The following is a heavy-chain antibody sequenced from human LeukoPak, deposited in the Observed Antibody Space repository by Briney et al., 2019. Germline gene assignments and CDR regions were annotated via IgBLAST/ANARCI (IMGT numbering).Heavy chain of an antibody. J-gene: IGHJ4*02. D-gene: IGHD5-18*01. V-gene: IGHV4-59*11. CDR1: GGSMTTHH. Sequence: PSETLSLTCTVSGGSMTTHHWNWIRQTPGKGLEWIGYVFDSGRTKENPSHKSRVTLSADTSKNQLSLRLSSVTAADTAVYYCTTIKRGNIFGYFDFWGQGILVTVSS. CDR2: VFDSGRT. CDR3: TTIKRGNIFGYFDF.